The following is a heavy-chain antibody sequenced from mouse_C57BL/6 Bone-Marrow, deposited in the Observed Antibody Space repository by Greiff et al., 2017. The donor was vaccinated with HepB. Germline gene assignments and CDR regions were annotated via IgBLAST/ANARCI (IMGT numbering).Heavy chain of an antibody. D-gene: IGHD1-1*01. J-gene: IGHJ2*01. V-gene: IGHV1-69*01. CDR2: IDPSDSYT. Sequence: QVQLKQPGAELVMPGASVKLSCKASGYTFTSYWMHWVKQRPGQGLEWIGEIDPSDSYTNYNQKFKGKSTVTVDKSSSTAYMQISSLTSEDSAVYYCARIYGSSLFDYWGQGTTLTVSS. CDR1: GYTFTSYW. CDR3: ARIYGSSLFDY.